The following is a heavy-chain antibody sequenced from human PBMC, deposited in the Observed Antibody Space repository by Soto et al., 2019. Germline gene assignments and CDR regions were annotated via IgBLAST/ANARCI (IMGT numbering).Heavy chain of an antibody. D-gene: IGHD5-12*01. CDR1: GGSFSGYY. CDR3: ARGGRDGYTV. V-gene: IGHV4-34*01. Sequence: VQLQQWGAGLLKPSETLSLTCAVYGGSFSGYYWSWIRQPPGKGLEWIGEINHSGSTNYNPSLKSRVTISVDTSKNQFSLKLSSVTAADTAVYYCARGGRDGYTVWGQGTLVTVSS. CDR2: INHSGST. J-gene: IGHJ4*02.